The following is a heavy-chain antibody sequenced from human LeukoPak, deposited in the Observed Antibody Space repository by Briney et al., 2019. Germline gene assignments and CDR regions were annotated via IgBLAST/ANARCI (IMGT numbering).Heavy chain of an antibody. V-gene: IGHV3-33*01. CDR2: IWYDGSNK. J-gene: IGHJ3*02. CDR3: TRDIGRLRGDAFDI. CDR1: GFTFSSYG. D-gene: IGHD2-15*01. Sequence: GGSLRLSCAASGFTFSSYGMHWVRQAPGKGLEWVAVIWYDGSNKYYADSVKGRFTISRDNSKDTLYLQMGSLRAEDMAVYYCTRDIGRLRGDAFDIWGQGTMVTVSS.